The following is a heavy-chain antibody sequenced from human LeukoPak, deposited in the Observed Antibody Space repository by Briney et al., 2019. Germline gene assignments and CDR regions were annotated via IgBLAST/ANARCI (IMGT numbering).Heavy chain of an antibody. J-gene: IGHJ4*02. Sequence: PSETLSLTCTVSGYSISSGYYWGWIRQPPGKGLEWIGSIYHSGSTYYNPSLKSRVTISVDTSKNQFSLKLSSVTAADTAVYYCARDGGFSLDYWGQGTLVTVSS. V-gene: IGHV4-38-2*02. CDR1: GYSISSGYY. D-gene: IGHD3-3*01. CDR2: IYHSGST. CDR3: ARDGGFSLDY.